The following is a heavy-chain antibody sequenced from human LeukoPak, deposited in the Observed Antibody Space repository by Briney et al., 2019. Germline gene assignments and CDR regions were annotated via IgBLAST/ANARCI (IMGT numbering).Heavy chain of an antibody. D-gene: IGHD1-26*01. CDR1: GFTFSSYW. Sequence: GGSLRLSCAASGFTFSSYWMSWVRQAPGKGLEGVANIKQDGSEKYYVDSVKGRFTISRDNAKNSLYLQMNSLRAEDTAVYYCARWSGSYPPDDAFDIWGQGTMVTVSS. V-gene: IGHV3-7*01. J-gene: IGHJ3*02. CDR3: ARWSGSYPPDDAFDI. CDR2: IKQDGSEK.